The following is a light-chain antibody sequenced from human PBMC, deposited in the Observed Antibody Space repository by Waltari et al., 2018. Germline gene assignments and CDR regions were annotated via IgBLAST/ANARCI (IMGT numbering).Light chain of an antibody. Sequence: DIQMTQSPSTLSASVGARVTITCRASQSVSSWLAWYQQKPGKAPRLLIYKASSLQSGVPSRFSGSGSGTEFTLTISSLQPDDFAAYYCQQYNSPTYTFGQGTKLEIK. J-gene: IGKJ2*01. CDR2: KAS. V-gene: IGKV1-5*03. CDR1: QSVSSW. CDR3: QQYNSPTYT.